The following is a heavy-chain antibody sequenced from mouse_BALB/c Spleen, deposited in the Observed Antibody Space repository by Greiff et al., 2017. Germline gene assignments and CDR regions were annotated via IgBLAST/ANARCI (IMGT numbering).Heavy chain of an antibody. CDR1: GYTFTSYW. V-gene: IGHV1-7*01. J-gene: IGHJ4*01. CDR2: INPSTGYT. CDR3: ASRTGYYYAMDY. Sequence: QVQLKQSGAELAKPGASVKMSCKASGYTFTSYWMHWVKQRPGQGLEWIGYINPSTGYTEYNQKFKDKATLTADKSSSTAYMQLSSLTSEDSAVYYCASRTGYYYAMDYWGQGTSVTVSS.